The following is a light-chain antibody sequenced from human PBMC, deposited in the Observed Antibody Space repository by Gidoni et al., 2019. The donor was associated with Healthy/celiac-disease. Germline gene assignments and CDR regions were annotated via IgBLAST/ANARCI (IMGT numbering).Light chain of an antibody. CDR2: EVR. Sequence: QYALTQPPYASGSPGQSVTISCTGPSSDVGGYNYVSWYQQPPGKAPKLIIYEVRTLPSGVPDRFSGSKSGNTASLTVPGLQAEDEADYYCSSYAGSNNLVFGGGTKLTVL. CDR1: SSDVGGYNY. CDR3: SSYAGSNNLV. J-gene: IGLJ2*01. V-gene: IGLV2-8*01.